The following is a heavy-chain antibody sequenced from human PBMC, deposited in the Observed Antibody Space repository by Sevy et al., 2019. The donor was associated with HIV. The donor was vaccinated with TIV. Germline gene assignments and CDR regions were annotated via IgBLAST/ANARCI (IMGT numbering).Heavy chain of an antibody. CDR3: AKDRIQLWLHDY. D-gene: IGHD5-18*01. CDR1: GFTFSSYG. CDR2: ISYDGCNK. J-gene: IGHJ4*02. V-gene: IGHV3-30*18. Sequence: GGSLRLSCAASGFTFSSYGMHWVRQAPGKGLEWVAVISYDGCNKYYADSVKGRFTISRDNSKNTLYLQMNSLRAEDTAVYYCAKDRIQLWLHDYWGQGTLVTVSS.